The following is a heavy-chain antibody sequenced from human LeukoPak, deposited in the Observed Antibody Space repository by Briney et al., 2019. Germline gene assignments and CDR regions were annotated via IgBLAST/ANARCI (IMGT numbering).Heavy chain of an antibody. CDR2: IYTSGST. Sequence: SETLSLTCTVSGGSISSYYWSWIRQPAGKGLEWIGRIYTSGSTNYNPSLKSRVTMSVDTSKNQFSLKLSSVTAADTAVYYCARGQAALYSSRDDAFDIWGQGTMVTVSS. CDR1: GGSISSYY. V-gene: IGHV4-4*07. CDR3: ARGQAALYSSRDDAFDI. J-gene: IGHJ3*02. D-gene: IGHD6-13*01.